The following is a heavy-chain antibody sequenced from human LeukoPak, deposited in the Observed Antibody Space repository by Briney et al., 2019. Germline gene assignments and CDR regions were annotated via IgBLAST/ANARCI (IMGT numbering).Heavy chain of an antibody. CDR3: AGTVAGPNWFDS. CDR1: GGSISSYY. Sequence: SETLSLTCNVSGGSISSYYWSWIRQPPGKRLEWIGYIHYSGSTKYNPSLKSRVSISLDTPKNQFSLRLSPVTAADAAVYYCAGTVAGPNWFDSWGQGTHITVSS. CDR2: IHYSGST. V-gene: IGHV4-59*08. J-gene: IGHJ5*01. D-gene: IGHD6-19*01.